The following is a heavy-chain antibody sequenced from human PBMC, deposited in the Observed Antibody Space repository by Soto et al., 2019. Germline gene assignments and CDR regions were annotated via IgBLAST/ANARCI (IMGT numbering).Heavy chain of an antibody. Sequence: GVSLRRSCEASGFSFSNYSLHWVRQAPGKGLEWVSSIGRRSDIYYADSVKGRLTISRDNAKNSVSLQMNSLRDEDTAVYYCAREETAWPLAYGLDVWGQGTTVTVSS. J-gene: IGHJ6*02. CDR1: GFSFSNYS. D-gene: IGHD2-21*02. CDR3: AREETAWPLAYGLDV. CDR2: IGRRSDI. V-gene: IGHV3-21*01.